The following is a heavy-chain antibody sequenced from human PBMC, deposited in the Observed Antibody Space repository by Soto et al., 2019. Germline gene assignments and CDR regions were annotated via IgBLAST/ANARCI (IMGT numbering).Heavy chain of an antibody. D-gene: IGHD3-10*01. Sequence: DAVKVSCKASGYTFTGYYMHWVRQAPGQGLEWMGWINPNSGGTNYAQKFQGWVTMTRDTSISTAYMELSRLRSDDTAAYYCAREREAGELYYYYDYGRDVGG. CDR2: INPNSGGT. CDR1: GYTFTGYY. V-gene: IGHV1-2*04. CDR3: AREREAGELYYYYDYGRDV. J-gene: IGHJ6*02.